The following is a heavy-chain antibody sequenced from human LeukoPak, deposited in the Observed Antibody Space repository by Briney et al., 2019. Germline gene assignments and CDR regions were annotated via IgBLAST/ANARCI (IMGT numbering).Heavy chain of an antibody. CDR3: AGGGRYYTMDY. D-gene: IGHD3-3*01. V-gene: IGHV4-61*02. J-gene: IGHJ4*02. Sequence: SDTLSLTCTVSGGSISSGSYYWSWIRQPAGKGLEWIGRIYTSGSTNYNPYLKSRVTIPVDTSKNQFSLKLSSVTAADTAVYYCAGGGRYYTMDYWGQGTLVTVSS. CDR1: GGSISSGSYY. CDR2: IYTSGST.